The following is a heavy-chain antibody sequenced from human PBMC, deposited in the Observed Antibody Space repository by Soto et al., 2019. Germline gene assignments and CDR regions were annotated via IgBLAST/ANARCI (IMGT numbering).Heavy chain of an antibody. CDR2: IDPIYSYT. CDR3: ARTHPIYGNMDV. J-gene: IGHJ6*02. D-gene: IGHD3-16*01. V-gene: IGHV5-10-1*01. CDR1: GYIFTSYW. Sequence: GESLKISCKGSGYIFTSYWIIWVLHMPGKCLDCIGRIDPIYSYTNYSPSFQGHFTISADNSIITSYLQCSNLKATDTAMYYFARTHPIYGNMDVWGQGTTVTVSS.